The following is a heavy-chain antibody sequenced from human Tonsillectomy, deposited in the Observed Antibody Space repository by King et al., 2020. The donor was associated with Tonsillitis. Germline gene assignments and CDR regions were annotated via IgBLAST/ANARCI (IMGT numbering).Heavy chain of an antibody. V-gene: IGHV3-7*01. Sequence: QLVQSGGGLVQPGGALRLSCAASGFTFSSYWMTWVLQAPGEGLGWLANLQQVGSEKYYVDSVKGRFTSSRDNAKTSLYLQMNSLRAEDTAVYYCVTDFWSGYYDYWGQGILVTVSS. CDR3: VTDFWSGYYDY. D-gene: IGHD3-3*01. CDR1: GFTFSSYW. J-gene: IGHJ4*02. CDR2: LQQVGSEK.